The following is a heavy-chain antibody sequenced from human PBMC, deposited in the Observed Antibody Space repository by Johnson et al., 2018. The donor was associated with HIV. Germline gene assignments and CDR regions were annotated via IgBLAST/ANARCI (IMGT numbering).Heavy chain of an antibody. CDR2: ISYDGSNK. V-gene: IGHV3-30*18. J-gene: IGHJ3*02. CDR1: GFTLSSSG. D-gene: IGHD5-24*01. Sequence: VQLVEYGGGAVQPGGSLRLPCVASGFTLSSSGMHWVRQPPGKGLEWVAVISYDGSNKYYADSVKGRFTISRDNSKNTLYLQMNSLRAEDTAVYYCAKDWDRWLQPPGDAFDIRGRGTMVTVSS. CDR3: AKDWDRWLQPPGDAFDI.